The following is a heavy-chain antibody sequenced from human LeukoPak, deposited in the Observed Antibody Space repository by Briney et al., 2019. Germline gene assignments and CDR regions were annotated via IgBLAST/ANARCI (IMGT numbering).Heavy chain of an antibody. J-gene: IGHJ4*02. CDR2: INHSGST. V-gene: IGHV4-34*01. CDR3: ARVSYSRGGGDYFDY. CDR1: GGSFSGYY. Sequence: SETLSLTCAVYGGSFSGYYWSWIRQPPGKGLEWIGEINHSGSTNYNPSLKSRVTISVDTSKNQFSLKLSSVTAADTAVYYCARVSYSRGGGDYFDYWGQGTLVTVSP. D-gene: IGHD6-19*01.